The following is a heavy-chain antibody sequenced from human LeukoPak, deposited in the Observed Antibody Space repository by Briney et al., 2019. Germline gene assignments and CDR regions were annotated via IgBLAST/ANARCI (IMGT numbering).Heavy chain of an antibody. CDR3: AGLIRFLATDWFDP. Sequence: SSETLSLTCAVYGGSFSGYYWSWIRQPPGKGLEWIGEINHSGSTNYNPSLKSRVTISVDTSKNQFSLKLSSVTAADTAVYYCAGLIRFLATDWFDPWGQGTLVTVSS. V-gene: IGHV4-34*01. D-gene: IGHD3-3*01. CDR1: GGSFSGYY. J-gene: IGHJ5*02. CDR2: INHSGST.